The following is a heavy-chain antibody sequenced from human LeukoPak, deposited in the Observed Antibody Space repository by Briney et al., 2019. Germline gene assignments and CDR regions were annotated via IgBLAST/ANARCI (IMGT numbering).Heavy chain of an antibody. CDR2: IKQDGSEK. V-gene: IGHV3-7*03. D-gene: IGHD5-12*01. Sequence: GGSLRLSCAASGFTFSSYWMSWVRQAPGKGLEGVANIKQDGSEKYYLDSVKGRFTISRDNAKSSLYLQMNSLRAEDTAVYYCEESGYDRDYWGQGTLVTVSS. CDR3: EESGYDRDY. CDR1: GFTFSSYW. J-gene: IGHJ4*02.